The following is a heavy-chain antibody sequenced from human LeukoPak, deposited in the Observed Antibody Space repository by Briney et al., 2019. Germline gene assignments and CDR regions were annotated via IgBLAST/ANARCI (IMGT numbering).Heavy chain of an antibody. J-gene: IGHJ4*02. CDR2: IYSGGST. CDR3: ARSSGSYYVALDY. CDR1: GFTVSSNY. V-gene: IGHV3-53*01. D-gene: IGHD1-26*01. Sequence: GRSLRLSCAASGFTVSSNYMSWVRQAPGKGLEWVSVIYSGGSTYYADSVKGRFTISRDNSKNTLYLQMNSLRAEDTAVYYCARSSGSYYVALDYWGQGTLVTVSS.